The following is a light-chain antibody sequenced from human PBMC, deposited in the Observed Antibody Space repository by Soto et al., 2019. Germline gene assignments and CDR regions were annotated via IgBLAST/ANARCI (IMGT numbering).Light chain of an antibody. J-gene: IGKJ4*01. CDR1: QSVSSSY. CDR3: QQYNNWPPLT. CDR2: GAS. Sequence: IVLTQSPGTLSLSPGERATLSCRASQSVSSSYLAWYQQQPGQAPRLLIYGASSRAPGIPARFSGSGSGTNFSPPISSLEPEDFAVYSCQQYNNWPPLTFGGGTKVDIK. V-gene: IGKV3-20*01.